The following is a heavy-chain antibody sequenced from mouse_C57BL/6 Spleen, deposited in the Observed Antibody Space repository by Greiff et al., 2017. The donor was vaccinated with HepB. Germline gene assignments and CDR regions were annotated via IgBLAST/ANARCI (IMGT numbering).Heavy chain of an antibody. D-gene: IGHD1-1*01. V-gene: IGHV1-39*01. CDR3: ARSITTVPYYAMDY. J-gene: IGHJ4*01. CDR2: INPNYGTT. CDR1: GYSFTDYN. Sequence: EVKLMESGPELVKPGASVKISCKASGYSFTDYNMNWVKQSNGKSLEWIGVINPNYGTTSYNQKFKGKATLTVDQSSSTAYMQLNSLTSEDSAVYYCARSITTVPYYAMDYWGQGTSVTVSS.